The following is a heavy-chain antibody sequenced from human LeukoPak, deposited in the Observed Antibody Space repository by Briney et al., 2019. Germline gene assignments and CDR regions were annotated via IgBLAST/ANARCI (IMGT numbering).Heavy chain of an antibody. Sequence: GGSLRLSCAASGFTFSNAWMSWVRQAPGKGLEWVSVIYSGGSTYYADSVKGRFTISRDNSKNTLYLQMNSLRAEDTAVYYCTRDTEGSDYGDYYRTFDYWGQGTLVTVSS. CDR3: TRDTEGSDYGDYYRTFDY. CDR2: IYSGGST. D-gene: IGHD4-17*01. CDR1: GFTFSNAW. V-gene: IGHV3-66*01. J-gene: IGHJ4*02.